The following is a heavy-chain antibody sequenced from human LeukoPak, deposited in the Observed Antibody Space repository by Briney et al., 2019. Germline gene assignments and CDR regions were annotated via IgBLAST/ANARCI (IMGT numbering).Heavy chain of an antibody. CDR1: GGSISSSSYF. CDR2: IFYSGST. V-gene: IGHV4-39*01. J-gene: IGHJ4*02. CDR3: ARQMNTVTADY. Sequence: SGTLSLTCAVSGGSISSSSYFWGWIRQPPGKVLEWIGSIFYSGSTYYNPSLNSRFTISIDTSKNQFSLRLSSVTAADTAVYYCARQMNTVTADYWGQGTLVTVSS. D-gene: IGHD4-17*01.